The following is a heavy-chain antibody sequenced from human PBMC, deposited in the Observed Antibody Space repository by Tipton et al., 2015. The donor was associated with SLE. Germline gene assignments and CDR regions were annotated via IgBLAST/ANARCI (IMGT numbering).Heavy chain of an antibody. D-gene: IGHD3-10*01. V-gene: IGHV4-34*01. J-gene: IGHJ4*02. CDR1: GGSFSGYY. CDR2: IKDRGST. Sequence: TLSLTCAVFGGSFYGGSFSGYYWSWIRQRPGKGLEWIGEIKDRGSTYYNPSLKSRVTISVDTSKNQFSLRLSSVTAAGTAVYYCAGDSRSLDYWGQGTLVTVSS. CDR3: AGDSRSLDY.